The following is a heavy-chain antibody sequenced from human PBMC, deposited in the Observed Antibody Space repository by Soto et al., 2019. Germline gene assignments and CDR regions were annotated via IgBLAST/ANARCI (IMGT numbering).Heavy chain of an antibody. CDR2: IWYDGSNK. D-gene: IGHD3-22*01. V-gene: IGHV3-33*01. CDR3: ARELYYDSSGYYLADAFDI. Sequence: PGGSLRLSCVPYDFTFSSYGMHWVRQAPGNGLEWVAVIWYDGSNKYYADSVKGRFTISRDNSKNTLYLQMNSLRAEDTAVYYCARELYYDSSGYYLADAFDIWGKGTMITVS. CDR1: DFTFSSYG. J-gene: IGHJ3*02.